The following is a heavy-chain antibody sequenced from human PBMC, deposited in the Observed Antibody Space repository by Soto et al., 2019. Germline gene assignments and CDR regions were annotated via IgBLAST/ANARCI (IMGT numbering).Heavy chain of an antibody. CDR1: GFSLNTNGVG. CDR2: IYWDNDK. CDR3: AHRNIKLWGSSWGY. V-gene: IGHV2-5*02. D-gene: IGHD2-15*01. Sequence: QITLKESGPTLVKPTQTLTLTCTFSGFSLNTNGVGVGWIRQPPGKALEWLAVIYWDNDKRYSPSLKNRLTITKDTSKNQVVLTMTNMDPVDTATYYCAHRNIKLWGSSWGYWGQGTLITVSS. J-gene: IGHJ4*02.